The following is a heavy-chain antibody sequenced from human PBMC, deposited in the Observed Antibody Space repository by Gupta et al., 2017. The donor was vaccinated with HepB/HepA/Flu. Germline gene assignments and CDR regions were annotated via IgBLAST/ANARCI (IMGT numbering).Heavy chain of an antibody. CDR1: GFTFSSDS. J-gene: IGHJ4*02. CDR3: ARDKSDRYSWNDVGRDY. Sequence: EVQLVESGGGLVKPGGSLRLACAASGFTFSSDSMNWVRQAPGKGLEWVASISSSSSYINYADSVKGRFTIARDNAKNSLYLQMNSLRAEDTAVYYGARDKSDRYSWNDVGRDYWGQGTLVTVSS. V-gene: IGHV3-21*01. D-gene: IGHD1-1*01. CDR2: ISSSSSYI.